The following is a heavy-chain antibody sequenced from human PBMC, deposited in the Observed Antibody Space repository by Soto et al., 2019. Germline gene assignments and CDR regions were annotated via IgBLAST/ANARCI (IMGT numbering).Heavy chain of an antibody. D-gene: IGHD3-22*01. CDR1: GYTFTSYG. Sequence: ASVKVFCKASGYTFTSYGISWVRQAPGQGLEWMGWISAYNGNTNYAQKLQGRVTMTTDTSTSTAYMELRSLRSDDTAVYYCARHYYDSSGSSAPGARGNWFDPWGQGTLVTVSS. V-gene: IGHV1-18*01. CDR3: ARHYYDSSGSSAPGARGNWFDP. CDR2: ISAYNGNT. J-gene: IGHJ5*02.